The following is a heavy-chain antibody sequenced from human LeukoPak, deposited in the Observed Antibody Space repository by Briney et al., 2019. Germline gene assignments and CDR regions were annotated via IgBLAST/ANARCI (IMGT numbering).Heavy chain of an antibody. CDR3: AKDTTLVLDAFDI. V-gene: IGHV3-53*01. J-gene: IGHJ3*02. CDR1: GFTVITND. D-gene: IGHD1-1*01. CDR2: LYSDGNT. Sequence: GGSLRLSCAASGFTVITNDMTWVRQAPGKGLEWVSVLYSDGNTKYADSVQGRFTISRDNSKNTLYLQVNSLRAEDTAVYYCAKDTTLVLDAFDIWGQGTMVTVSS.